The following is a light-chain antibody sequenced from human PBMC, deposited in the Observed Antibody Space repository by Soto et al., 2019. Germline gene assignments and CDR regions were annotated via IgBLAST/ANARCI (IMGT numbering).Light chain of an antibody. Sequence: EIVLTQSPGTLSLSPGERATLSCRTSQSVSSSYLVWYQQKPGKAPRLLLYGASSRATGIPDRLSGSGSGKAFTLTISRLEPEDLAVYYCQQYGRSWWTFGQGTKVEIK. CDR3: QQYGRSWWT. CDR2: GAS. CDR1: QSVSSSY. V-gene: IGKV3-20*01. J-gene: IGKJ1*01.